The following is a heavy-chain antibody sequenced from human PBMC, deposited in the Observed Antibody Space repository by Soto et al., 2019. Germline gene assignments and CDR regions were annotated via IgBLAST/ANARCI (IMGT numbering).Heavy chain of an antibody. CDR1: GFIFNNAW. CDR3: TTACGTTCYWSYYGMDV. V-gene: IGHV3-15*01. D-gene: IGHD2-2*01. CDR2: IKSKGDGGTT. Sequence: EVQLVKSGGGLVKPGGSLRLSCEASGFIFNNAWMNWVRQSPGKGLEWVGHIKSKGDGGTTDYAAPVKGRFIISRDDSKKTLYLQMDSLKTEDTAVYYCTTACGTTCYWSYYGMDVWGQGTTVTVSS. J-gene: IGHJ6*02.